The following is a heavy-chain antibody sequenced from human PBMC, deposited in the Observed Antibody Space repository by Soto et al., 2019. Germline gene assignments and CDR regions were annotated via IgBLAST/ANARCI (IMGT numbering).Heavy chain of an antibody. CDR2: IKSKTDGGTA. CDR1: GFTFSHAW. J-gene: IGHJ4*02. V-gene: IGHV3-15*07. D-gene: IGHD3-22*01. CDR3: TTDYYDSSGYYTFGY. Sequence: GGSLRLSCAASGFTFSHAWMNWVRQAPGKGLEWVGRIKSKTDGGTADYAAPVEGRFTISRDDSKNTLYLQMNSLKIEDTAVYYCTTDYYDSSGYYTFGYWGQGTLVTVSS.